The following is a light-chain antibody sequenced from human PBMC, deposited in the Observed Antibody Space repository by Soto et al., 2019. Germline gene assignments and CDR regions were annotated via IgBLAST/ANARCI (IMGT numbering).Light chain of an antibody. CDR2: TNN. Sequence: QSVLTDPPSASGTPRHRVSISSSGSSSNIGRYTVNWYQQLPGTAPTLLISTNNQRPAGVPDRFSGSKSGTSASLAISGLQSKDEADYYCAAWDDSLNGPVFGGGTQLTVL. CDR1: SSNIGRYT. V-gene: IGLV1-44*01. J-gene: IGLJ2*01. CDR3: AAWDDSLNGPV.